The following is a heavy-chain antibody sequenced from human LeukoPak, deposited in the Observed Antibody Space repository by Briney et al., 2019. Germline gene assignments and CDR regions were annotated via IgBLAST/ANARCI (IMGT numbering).Heavy chain of an antibody. Sequence: SETLSLTCTVSSGSISSSSYYWSWIRQPPGKGLEWIGYIYHSGSTYYNPSLKSRVTISVDRSKNQFSLKLSSVTAADTAVYYCARAQYGYNQNGYVDYWGQGTLVTVSS. D-gene: IGHD5-24*01. CDR2: IYHSGST. CDR1: SGSISSSSYY. V-gene: IGHV4-30-2*01. CDR3: ARAQYGYNQNGYVDY. J-gene: IGHJ4*02.